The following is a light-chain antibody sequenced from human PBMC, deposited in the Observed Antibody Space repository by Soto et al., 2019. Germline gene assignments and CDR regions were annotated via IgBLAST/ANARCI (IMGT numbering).Light chain of an antibody. J-gene: IGKJ1*01. CDR1: QDIRSD. Sequence: AIQMTQPPSSLSASVGDSITITCRASQDIRSDLGWYQQKPGRAPKLLIYDASSLQGGVPSRFSGSGSGTDFTLTISSLQPEDFATYYCLQDYDYLWTFGQGTKVDIK. V-gene: IGKV1-6*01. CDR3: LQDYDYLWT. CDR2: DAS.